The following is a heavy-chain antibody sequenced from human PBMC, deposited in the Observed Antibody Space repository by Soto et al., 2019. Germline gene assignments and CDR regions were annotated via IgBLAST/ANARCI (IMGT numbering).Heavy chain of an antibody. CDR2: IWYDGSNK. Sequence: PGGSLRLSCAASGFTFSSYGMHWVRQAPGKGLEWVAVIWYDGSNKYYADSVKGRFTISRDNSKNTLYLQMNSLRAEDTAVYYCARDWYYDFWSGYSPNWFDPWGQGTLVTVSS. CDR1: GFTFSSYG. J-gene: IGHJ5*02. CDR3: ARDWYYDFWSGYSPNWFDP. D-gene: IGHD3-3*01. V-gene: IGHV3-33*01.